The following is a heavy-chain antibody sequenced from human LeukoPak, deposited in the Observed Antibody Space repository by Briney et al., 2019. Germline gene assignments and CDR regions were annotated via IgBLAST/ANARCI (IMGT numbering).Heavy chain of an antibody. CDR1: GFTVSSNY. Sequence: AGGSLRLSCAASGFTVSSNYMSWVRQAPGKGLEWVSVIYSGGSTYYADSVKGRFTISRDNSKNTLCLQMNSLRAEDTAVYYCARDSSLAYSSSSGPGSYFDYWGQGTLVTVSS. D-gene: IGHD6-6*01. V-gene: IGHV3-66*02. CDR3: ARDSSLAYSSSSGPGSYFDY. J-gene: IGHJ4*02. CDR2: IYSGGST.